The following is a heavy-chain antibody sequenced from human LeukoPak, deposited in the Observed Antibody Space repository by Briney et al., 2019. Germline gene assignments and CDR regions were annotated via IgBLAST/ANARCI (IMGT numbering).Heavy chain of an antibody. Sequence: SVKVSCKASGGTFSSYAISWVRQAPGQGLEWMGRIIPILGVANYAQKFQGRVTITADKSTSTAYMELSSLRSEDTAVYYCARVEQRTDPHFDYWAREPWSPSPQ. J-gene: IGHJ4*02. CDR3: ARVEQRTDPHFDY. CDR1: GGTFSSYA. V-gene: IGHV1-69*04. CDR2: IIPILGVA. D-gene: IGHD6-25*01.